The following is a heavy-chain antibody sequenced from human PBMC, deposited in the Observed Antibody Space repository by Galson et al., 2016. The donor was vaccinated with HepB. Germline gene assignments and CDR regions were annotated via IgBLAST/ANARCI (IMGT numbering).Heavy chain of an antibody. D-gene: IGHD1-26*01. CDR3: VRGGVSGNFAWREAEH. CDR2: MNPNSGNR. V-gene: IGHV1-8*01. Sequence: SVKVSCKASGYAFTEYDMNWVRQATGQGLEWMGWMNPNSGNRGYAQKFQGRVTMTRDTSIKTAFMELRSLRSEGTAVYFCVRGGVSGNFAWREAEHWGQGSLVTVSS. CDR1: GYAFTEYD. J-gene: IGHJ4*02.